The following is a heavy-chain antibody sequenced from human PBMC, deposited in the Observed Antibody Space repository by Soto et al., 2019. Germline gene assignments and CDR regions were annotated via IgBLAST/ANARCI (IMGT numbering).Heavy chain of an antibody. CDR2: ISYDGSNK. CDR3: ARVPDSDIDY. J-gene: IGHJ4*02. CDR1: GFTFSSYA. D-gene: IGHD2-15*01. V-gene: IGHV3-30-3*01. Sequence: QVQLVESGGGVVQPGRSLRLSCAASGFTFSSYAMHWVRQAPGKGLEWVAVISYDGSNKYYADSVKGRFTISRDNSKNTLYLQMNSLRAEDTAVYYCARVPDSDIDYWGQGTLVTVSS.